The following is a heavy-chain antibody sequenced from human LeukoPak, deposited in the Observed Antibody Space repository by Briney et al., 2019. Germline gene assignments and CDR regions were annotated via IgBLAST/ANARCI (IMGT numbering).Heavy chain of an antibody. CDR2: ISGSGGST. D-gene: IGHD1-7*01. Sequence: GGSLRLSCAASGFTFSSYAMNWVHQAPGKGLEWVSAISGSGGSTYYADSVKGRFTISRDNSKNTLYLQMNSLRAEDTAVYYCAKDRSWNYYFDYWGQGTLVTVSS. CDR1: GFTFSSYA. V-gene: IGHV3-23*01. J-gene: IGHJ4*02. CDR3: AKDRSWNYYFDY.